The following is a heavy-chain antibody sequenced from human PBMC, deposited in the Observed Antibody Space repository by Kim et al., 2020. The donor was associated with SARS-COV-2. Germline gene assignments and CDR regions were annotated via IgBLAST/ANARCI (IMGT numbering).Heavy chain of an antibody. CDR3: ASNDQLLEDDAFDI. Sequence: SVKVSCKASGGTFSSYAISWVRQAPGQGLEWMGGIIPIFGTANYAQKFQGRVTITADESTSTAYMELSSLRSEDTAVYYCASNDQLLEDDAFDIWGQGTMVTVSS. CDR2: IIPIFGTA. J-gene: IGHJ3*02. CDR1: GGTFSSYA. V-gene: IGHV1-69*13. D-gene: IGHD2-2*01.